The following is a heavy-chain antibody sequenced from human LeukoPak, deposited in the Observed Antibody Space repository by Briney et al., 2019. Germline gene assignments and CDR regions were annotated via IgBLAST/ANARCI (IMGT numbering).Heavy chain of an antibody. V-gene: IGHV3-23*01. J-gene: IGHJ5*02. CDR1: GFTFNSYA. CDR3: ARVQPDNNDEYNWFDP. D-gene: IGHD1-1*01. CDR2: ISGTSGAR. Sequence: GGFLRLSCAASGFTFNSYAMTWVRQGAGRGLEWVSTISGTSGARSYADSAEGRFSISRDDSKNTLYLQMTSLRVEDTAVYFCARVQPDNNDEYNWFDPWGQGTQVIVSS.